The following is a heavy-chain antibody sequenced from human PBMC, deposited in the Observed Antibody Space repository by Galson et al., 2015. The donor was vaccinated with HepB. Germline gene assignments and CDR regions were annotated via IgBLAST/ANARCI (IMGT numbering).Heavy chain of an antibody. CDR2: ISAYNGNT. CDR1: GYTLTELS. J-gene: IGHJ4*02. D-gene: IGHD1-26*01. Sequence: SVKVSCKVSGYTLTELSMHWVRQAPGQGLEWMGWISAYNGNTNYAQKLQGRVTMTTDTSTSTAYMELRSLRSDDTAVYYCARNGGGSYYWGQGTLVTVSS. CDR3: ARNGGGSYY. V-gene: IGHV1-18*01.